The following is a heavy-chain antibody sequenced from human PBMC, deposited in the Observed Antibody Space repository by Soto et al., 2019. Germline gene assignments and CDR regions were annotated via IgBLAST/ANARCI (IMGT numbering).Heavy chain of an antibody. CDR1: GGSFSGYY. CDR2: INHSGST. Sequence: SETLSLTCAVYGGSFSGYYWSWIRQPPGKGLEWIGEINHSGSTNYNPSLKSRVTISVDTSKNQFSLKLSSVTAADTALYYCARGRGYYFGYYGMDVWGQGTTVTV. D-gene: IGHD3-10*01. J-gene: IGHJ6*02. CDR3: ARGRGYYFGYYGMDV. V-gene: IGHV4-34*01.